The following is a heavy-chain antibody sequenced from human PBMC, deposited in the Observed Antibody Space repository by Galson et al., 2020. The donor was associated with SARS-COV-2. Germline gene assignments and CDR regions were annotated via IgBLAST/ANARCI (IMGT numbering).Heavy chain of an antibody. D-gene: IGHD3-16*01. Sequence: TGGSLRLSCTASGFSFSSHDMNWVRQAPGKGLEWISYISNSGRTIDYADSVKGRFTVSRDSANNSVYLQMNSLRAEDTAVYYCARISASSLGDLFLIAYYGMDLWGQGTTVTVSS. CDR1: GFSFSSHD. CDR3: ARISASSLGDLFLIAYYGMDL. CDR2: ISNSGRTI. J-gene: IGHJ6*02. V-gene: IGHV3-48*03.